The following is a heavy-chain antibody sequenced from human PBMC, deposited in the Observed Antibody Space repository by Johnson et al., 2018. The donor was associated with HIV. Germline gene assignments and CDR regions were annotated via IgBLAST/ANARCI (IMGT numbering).Heavy chain of an antibody. CDR1: GFTFDDHA. Sequence: VQLVESGGGLVKPGGSLRLSCAASGFTFDDHAMHWVRQAPGKGLEWVSLISWDGGSTYYGDSVKGRFTVSRDNSKNTLYLQMNSLRDEDTALYYLAGNSGLLYWDEGAFDIWGQGTMVTVSS. CDR3: AGNSGLLYWDEGAFDI. D-gene: IGHD2-8*02. V-gene: IGHV3-43D*03. CDR2: ISWDGGST. J-gene: IGHJ3*02.